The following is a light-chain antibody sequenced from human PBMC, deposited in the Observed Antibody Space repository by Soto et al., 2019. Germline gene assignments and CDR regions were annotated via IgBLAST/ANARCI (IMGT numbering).Light chain of an antibody. CDR3: QQYSSYAS. V-gene: IGKV1-5*01. J-gene: IGKJ1*01. CDR1: QSISRW. Sequence: DIQMTQSPSTLSASLGDRVTITCRASQSISRWLAWYQQKPGKAPKLLISDVSNLERGVPSRFSGSGSGTEFTLTISSLETDDVANYYCQQYSSYASFGQGNKVE. CDR2: DVS.